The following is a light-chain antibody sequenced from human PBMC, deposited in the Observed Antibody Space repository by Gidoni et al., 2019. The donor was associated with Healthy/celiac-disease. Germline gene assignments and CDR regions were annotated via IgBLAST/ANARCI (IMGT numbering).Light chain of an antibody. CDR3: QQRSSWPLT. CDR2: DAS. J-gene: IGKJ4*01. CDR1: QSVSSY. V-gene: IGKV3-11*01. Sequence: EIELTHSPATLSVSPGDRATLSCRASQSVSSYLAWYQQKPGQAPRLLIYDASNRATGIPTRFSGSGSGTDFTLTISSLEPEDFAVYYCQQRSSWPLTFGGGTKVEIK.